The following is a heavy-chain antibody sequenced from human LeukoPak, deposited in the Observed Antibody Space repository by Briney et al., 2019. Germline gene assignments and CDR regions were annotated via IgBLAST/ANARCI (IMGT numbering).Heavy chain of an antibody. CDR2: VDVSGTSK. J-gene: IGHJ3*02. CDR3: ARGGSSGYYYNAFDS. V-gene: IGHV3-11*04. Sequence: PSETLSLTCTVSGGSISSSSYYWGWIRQAPGKGLEWVSYVDVSGTSKYYADSVKGRFTISRDNAKNSLYLQMNSLRAEDTAVYYCARGGSSGYYYNAFDSWGQGTMVTVST. D-gene: IGHD3-22*01. CDR1: GGSISSSSYY.